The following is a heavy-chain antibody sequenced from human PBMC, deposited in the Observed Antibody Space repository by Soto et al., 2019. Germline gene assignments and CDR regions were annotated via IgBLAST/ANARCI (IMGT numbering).Heavy chain of an antibody. CDR3: VRPQAKELGTIRGAFDI. V-gene: IGHV5-51*01. Sequence: LKLSWKGSGDTFTSHWIAWVRQMPGKGLELMGLIYPADSDTRYSPSFEGQVTISVEKSISTAYLKWSSLKASDTAMYYCVRPQAKELGTIRGAFDILGQGTIVTVSS. CDR1: GDTFTSHW. J-gene: IGHJ3*02. D-gene: IGHD6-13*01. CDR2: IYPADSDT.